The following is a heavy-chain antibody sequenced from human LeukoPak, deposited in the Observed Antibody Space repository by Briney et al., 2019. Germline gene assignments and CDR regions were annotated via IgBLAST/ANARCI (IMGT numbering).Heavy chain of an antibody. J-gene: IGHJ6*02. Sequence: GGSLRLSCAASGFTFSSYAMSWVRQAPGKGLEWVSAISGSGGSTYYADSVKSRFTISRDNSKNTLYLQMNSLRAEDTAVYYCARTRYCSGGSCYHSGYYGMDVWGQGTTVTVSS. CDR3: ARTRYCSGGSCYHSGYYGMDV. D-gene: IGHD2-15*01. CDR1: GFTFSSYA. CDR2: ISGSGGST. V-gene: IGHV3-23*01.